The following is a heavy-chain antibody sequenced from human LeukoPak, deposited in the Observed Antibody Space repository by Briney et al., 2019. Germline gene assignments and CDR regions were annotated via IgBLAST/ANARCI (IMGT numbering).Heavy chain of an antibody. CDR2: IKSKTHGGTT. CDR3: TTWNYDILTGYSI. V-gene: IGHV3-15*01. Sequence: GGSFRLSCAASGFSFKNVWMSWVRQAPGKGLEWVGRIKSKTHGGTTDYAAAVKGRFTISRDDSKSTLYLQMNSLKTEDTALYYCTTWNYDILTGYSIWGQGTLVTVSS. CDR1: GFSFKNVW. D-gene: IGHD3-9*01. J-gene: IGHJ4*02.